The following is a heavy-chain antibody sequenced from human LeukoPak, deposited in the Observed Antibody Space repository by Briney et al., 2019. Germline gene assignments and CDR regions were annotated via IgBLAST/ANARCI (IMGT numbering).Heavy chain of an antibody. V-gene: IGHV3-23*01. Sequence: GGSLRLSCAASGFTLRTYAMTWVRQAPGKGLEWVSSITGNGGSTYYADSVKGRFTISRDNSKNTLYLQMDSLRAEDTAVYHCARDSGSYLQPTDYWGQGTLVTVSS. J-gene: IGHJ4*02. CDR1: GFTLRTYA. CDR2: ITGNGGST. D-gene: IGHD1-26*01. CDR3: ARDSGSYLQPTDY.